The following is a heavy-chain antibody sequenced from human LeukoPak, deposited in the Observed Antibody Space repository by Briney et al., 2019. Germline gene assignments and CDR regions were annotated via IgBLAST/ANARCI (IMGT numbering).Heavy chain of an antibody. Sequence: GGSLRLSCAASGFTFSSYSMNWVRQAPGKGLEWVSSISSSSSYIYYADSVKGRFTISRDNAKNSLYLQMNSLRAEDTAVYYCARGADSGSYYLDFWGQGTPVTGSS. J-gene: IGHJ4*02. V-gene: IGHV3-21*01. CDR3: ARGADSGSYYLDF. CDR1: GFTFSSYS. CDR2: ISSSSSYI. D-gene: IGHD1-26*01.